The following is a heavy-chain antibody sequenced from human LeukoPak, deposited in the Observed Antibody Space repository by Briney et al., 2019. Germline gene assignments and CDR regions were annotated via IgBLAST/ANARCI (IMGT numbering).Heavy chain of an antibody. CDR3: AREGGIVGATTMTDFDY. CDR1: GFTFSSYS. J-gene: IGHJ4*02. Sequence: GGSLRLSCAASGFTFSSYSMNWVRQAPGKGLEWVSSISSSSSYIYYADSVKGRFTISRDNAKNSLYLQMNSLRAEDTAAYYCAREGGIVGATTMTDFDYWGQGTLVTVSS. CDR2: ISSSSSYI. V-gene: IGHV3-21*01. D-gene: IGHD1-26*01.